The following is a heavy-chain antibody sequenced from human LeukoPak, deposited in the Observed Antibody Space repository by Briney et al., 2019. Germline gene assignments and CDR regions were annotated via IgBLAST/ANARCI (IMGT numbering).Heavy chain of an antibody. CDR3: ARDGNWNYDPYYYYYYMDV. CDR1: GYTFTGYY. V-gene: IGHV1-2*02. D-gene: IGHD1-7*01. CDR2: INPNSGGT. J-gene: IGHJ6*03. Sequence: ASVKVSCKASGYTFTGYYMHCVRQAPGQGLEWMGWINPNSGGTNYAQKFQGSVTMTRDTSISTAYMELSRLRSDDTAVYYCARDGNWNYDPYYYYYYMDVWGKGTTVTVSS.